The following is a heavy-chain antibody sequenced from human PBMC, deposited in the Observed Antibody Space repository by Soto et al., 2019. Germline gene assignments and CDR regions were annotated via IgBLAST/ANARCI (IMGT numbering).Heavy chain of an antibody. CDR3: ARRGRQAGNTCFDS. J-gene: IGHJ5*01. Sequence: QVQLVESGGGVVQPGTSLRLSCAASGFTLSSYAMHWVRQPPGKGLEWVAVISNDETYKEYADSVKGRFTISRDNSKNTVDLQMNSLRVEDTAVYYCARRGRQAGNTCFDSWGQGVLVTVSS. V-gene: IGHV3-30-3*01. D-gene: IGHD1-26*01. CDR1: GFTLSSYA. CDR2: ISNDETYK.